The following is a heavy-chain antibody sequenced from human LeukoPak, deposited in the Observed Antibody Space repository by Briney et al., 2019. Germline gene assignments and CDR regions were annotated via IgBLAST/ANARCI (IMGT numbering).Heavy chain of an antibody. J-gene: IGHJ4*02. Sequence: SETLSLTCTVSGGSISGYYWSWIRQPPGEGLEWIGYIYDSGSTDYNPSLRSRVTVSVDTSKNQFSLKVNSVTAADTAVYYCATVQVGATQLFDDWGQGTRVTVSS. CDR2: IYDSGST. CDR1: GGSISGYY. V-gene: IGHV4-59*01. CDR3: ATVQVGATQLFDD. D-gene: IGHD1-26*01.